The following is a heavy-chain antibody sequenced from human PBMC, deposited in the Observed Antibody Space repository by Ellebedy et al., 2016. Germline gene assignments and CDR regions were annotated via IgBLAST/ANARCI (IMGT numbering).Heavy chain of an antibody. CDR3: VTRHNAAFDF. CDR2: IYGTGTS. D-gene: IGHD1-14*01. CDR1: GFSVTSND. V-gene: IGHV3-53*01. Sequence: GGFLRLSXAVSGFSVTSNDMSWVRQAPGRGLELVSLIYGTGTSYYAESVKGRFTISRDNSKKTLYLQMSGLGAEDTAVYYCVTRHNAAFDFWGQGTMVTVSS. J-gene: IGHJ3*01.